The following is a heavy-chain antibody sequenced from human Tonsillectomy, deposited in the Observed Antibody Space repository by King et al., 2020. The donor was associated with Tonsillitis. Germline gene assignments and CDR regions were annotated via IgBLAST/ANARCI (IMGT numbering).Heavy chain of an antibody. V-gene: IGHV3-30*01. J-gene: IGHJ4*02. CDR3: ANRPPIGRCVGDYCYVWDY. Sequence: VQLVESGGGVVQPGRSLRLSCAASGFTFNTYAMYWVRQAPGKGLEWVAVISYDGGNKHYADSVKGRFTISRDNSKNALYLQMNSLRPEDTAMYYCANRPPIGRCVGDYCYVWDYWGQGALVTVSS. D-gene: IGHD2-21*01. CDR1: GFTFNTYA. CDR2: ISYDGGNK.